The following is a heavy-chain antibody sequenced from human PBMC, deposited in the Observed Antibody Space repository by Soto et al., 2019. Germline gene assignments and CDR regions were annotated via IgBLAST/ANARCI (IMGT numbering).Heavy chain of an antibody. CDR1: GFTVSSNY. J-gene: IGHJ5*02. D-gene: IGHD1-26*01. CDR2: IYSGGST. CDR3: VRDGVKATTPYNWFDP. Sequence: EEQLVESGGGLVQPGGSLRLSCAASGFTVSSNYMSWVRQAPGKGLEWVSVIYSGGSTNYADSVKGRFIISRDNSKNMLYRQMNSLRVEDTAVYYCVRDGVKATTPYNWFDPWGQGTLVTVSS. V-gene: IGHV3-66*01.